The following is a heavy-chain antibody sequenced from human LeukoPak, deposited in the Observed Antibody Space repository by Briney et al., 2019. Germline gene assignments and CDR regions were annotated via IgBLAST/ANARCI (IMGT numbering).Heavy chain of an antibody. J-gene: IGHJ4*02. V-gene: IGHV4-4*07. CDR2: IYTSGST. Sequence: PSETLSLTWTVAGGSISSYYWSWIRQPAGKGLEWIGRIYTSGSTNYNPSLKSRVTMSVDTSKNQFSLKLSSVTAADTAVYYCARGPDYGDPFDYWGQGTLVTVSS. D-gene: IGHD4-17*01. CDR1: GGSISSYY. CDR3: ARGPDYGDPFDY.